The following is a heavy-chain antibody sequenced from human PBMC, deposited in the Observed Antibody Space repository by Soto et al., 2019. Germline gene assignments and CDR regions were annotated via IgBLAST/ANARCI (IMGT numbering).Heavy chain of an antibody. CDR1: GGSFSGYY. J-gene: IGHJ5*02. Sequence: PSETLSLTCAVYGGSFSGYYWSWIRQPPGKGLEWIGEINHSGSTNYNPSLKSRVTISVDTSKNQFSLKLSSVTAADTAVYYCARCSEHQLAYNWFAPWGQGTLVTVSS. V-gene: IGHV4-34*01. CDR3: ARCSEHQLAYNWFAP. CDR2: INHSGST. D-gene: IGHD6-13*01.